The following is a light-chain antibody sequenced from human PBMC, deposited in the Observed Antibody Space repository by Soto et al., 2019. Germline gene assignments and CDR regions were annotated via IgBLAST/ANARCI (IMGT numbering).Light chain of an antibody. CDR2: AND. CDR3: QSYDSSLSAVV. J-gene: IGLJ2*01. CDR1: SSNIGPAFD. Sequence: QSVLTQPPSVSGAPGQRVTISCTGSSSNIGPAFDVHWYQQLPGTAPKLLIYANDNRPSGVPDRFSGSKSGTSASLAITGLQAEDEADYYCQSYDSSLSAVVFGGGTKVTVL. V-gene: IGLV1-40*01.